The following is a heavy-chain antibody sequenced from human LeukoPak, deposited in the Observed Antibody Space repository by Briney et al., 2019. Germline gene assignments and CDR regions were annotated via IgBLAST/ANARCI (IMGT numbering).Heavy chain of an antibody. CDR3: ARDIGLVVKGYGMDV. J-gene: IGHJ6*02. CDR1: GYTFTSYG. D-gene: IGHD2-2*01. V-gene: IGHV1-18*01. CDR2: ISAYNGNT. Sequence: GASVKVSCKASGYTFTSYGISWVRQAPGQGLEWMGWISAYNGNTNYAQKLQGRVTMTTDTSTSTAYMELRSLRSDDTAVYYCARDIGLVVKGYGMDVWGQGTTVTVSS.